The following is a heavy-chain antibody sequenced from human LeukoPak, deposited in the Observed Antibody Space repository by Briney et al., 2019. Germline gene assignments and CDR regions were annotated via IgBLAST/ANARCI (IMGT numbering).Heavy chain of an antibody. Sequence: GEALVISFKGSGYTFTTSWIGWGRPMPGKGVGWRGIIYPGDSDTTYSPSFQGQVTISADKSISTAYLQWSSLKASDTAMYYCARLGFGWYGESYWGQGTLVTVSS. CDR2: IYPGDSDT. D-gene: IGHD3-10*01. V-gene: IGHV5-51*01. CDR3: ARLGFGWYGESY. CDR1: GYTFTTSW. J-gene: IGHJ4*02.